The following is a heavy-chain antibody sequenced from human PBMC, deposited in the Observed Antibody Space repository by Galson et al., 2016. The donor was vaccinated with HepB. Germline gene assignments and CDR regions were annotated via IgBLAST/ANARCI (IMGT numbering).Heavy chain of an antibody. Sequence: SLRLSCAASGYVFNNYAMGWVRQAPGKGLEWVSGISNSGSLTHYADSAKGRFTVSRDKSNNTVYLQMDSLRVADTAICYCVKDFYSGRAAPGFLDVWGQGTTVTVSS. D-gene: IGHD2/OR15-2a*01. CDR3: VKDFYSGRAAPGFLDV. V-gene: IGHV3-23*01. J-gene: IGHJ6*02. CDR1: GYVFNNYA. CDR2: ISNSGSLT.